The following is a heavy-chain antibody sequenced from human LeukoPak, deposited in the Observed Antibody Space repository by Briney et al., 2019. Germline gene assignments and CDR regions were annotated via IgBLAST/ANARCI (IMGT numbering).Heavy chain of an antibody. CDR1: GITFSSYS. CDR3: ARDIKGQYQDAFDI. D-gene: IGHD2-2*01. V-gene: IGHV3-48*04. Sequence: GGSLRLSCVASGITFSSYSMNWVRQAPGKGLEWVSYISSFSGTINYADSVKGRFTISRGNAENSVYLQMNSLRAEDTAVYYCARDIKGQYQDAFDIWGQGTMVTVSS. CDR2: ISSFSGTI. J-gene: IGHJ3*02.